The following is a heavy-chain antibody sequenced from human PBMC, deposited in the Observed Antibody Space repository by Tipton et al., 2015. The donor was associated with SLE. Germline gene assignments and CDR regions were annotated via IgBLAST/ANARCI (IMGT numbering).Heavy chain of an antibody. CDR3: ARQPRDSSGYYSDAFDI. CDR1: GFTFSSYS. Sequence: GSLRLSCAASGFTFSSYSMNWVRQAPGKGLEWVSYISSSSSTIYYADSVKGRFTISRDNAKNSLYLQMNSLRAEDTAVYYCARQPRDSSGYYSDAFDIWGQGTMGTVSS. J-gene: IGHJ3*02. CDR2: ISSSSSTI. D-gene: IGHD3-22*01. V-gene: IGHV3-48*01.